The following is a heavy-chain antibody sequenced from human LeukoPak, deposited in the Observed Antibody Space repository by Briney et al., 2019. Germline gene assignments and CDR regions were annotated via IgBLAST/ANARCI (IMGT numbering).Heavy chain of an antibody. Sequence: SETLSLTCTVSGGSISSYYWSWIRQPPGKGLEWIGYIYYRGSTNYNASLKSRVTISVDTSKNQFSLKLRSVTGADTAVYYCARWVAASSIDYWGQGTMVTVSS. CDR2: IYYRGST. CDR1: GGSISSYY. V-gene: IGHV4-59*08. CDR3: ARWVAASSIDY. J-gene: IGHJ4*02. D-gene: IGHD6-13*01.